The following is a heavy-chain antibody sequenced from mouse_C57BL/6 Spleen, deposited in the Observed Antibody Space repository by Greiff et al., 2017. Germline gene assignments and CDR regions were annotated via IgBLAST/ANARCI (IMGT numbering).Heavy chain of an antibody. CDR2: IRSKSSNYAT. J-gene: IGHJ2*01. Sequence: EVQVVESGGGLVQPKGSLKLSCAASGFTFNTYAMHWVRQAPGKGLEWVARIRSKSSNYATYYADSEKDRFTISRDDSQSMLYLQMNNLKTEDTAMYYCVRGGVYYYGSSYGGTFFDYWGQGTTLTVSS. D-gene: IGHD1-1*01. CDR1: GFTFNTYA. CDR3: VRGGVYYYGSSYGGTFFDY. V-gene: IGHV10-3*01.